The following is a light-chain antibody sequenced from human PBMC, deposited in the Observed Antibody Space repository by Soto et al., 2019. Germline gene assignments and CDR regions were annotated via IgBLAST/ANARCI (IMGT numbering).Light chain of an antibody. Sequence: EIVMTQSPATLSVSPGERATLSCRASQSVSSNLAWYQQKPGQAPRLLIYGASTRATGIPARFSGSGSGTGFTLTISSLQSEEFAGYYCQQYNNWWTFGQGTKVEIK. V-gene: IGKV3-15*01. CDR1: QSVSSN. CDR3: QQYNNWWT. J-gene: IGKJ1*01. CDR2: GAS.